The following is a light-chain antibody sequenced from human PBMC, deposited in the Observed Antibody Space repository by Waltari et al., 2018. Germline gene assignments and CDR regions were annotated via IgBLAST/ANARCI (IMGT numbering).Light chain of an antibody. CDR2: AAS. V-gene: IGKV1-17*01. J-gene: IGKJ4*01. CDR3: QQRNSYPLT. CDR1: QGISNA. Sequence: DIQMTQSPSSLSASVGDKVTITCRDSQGISNALAWYQQKPGKAPKLLIYAASNLQSGVPSRFSGSGSGTDFTLTFSSLQPEDFAVYYCQQRNSYPLTFGGGTKVEIK.